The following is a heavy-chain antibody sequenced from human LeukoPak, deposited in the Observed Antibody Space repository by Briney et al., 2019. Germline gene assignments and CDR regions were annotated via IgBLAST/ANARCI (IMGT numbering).Heavy chain of an antibody. D-gene: IGHD2-2*01. CDR1: GYSFTSYW. V-gene: IGHV5-51*01. CDR2: IYPGDYDT. Sequence: GESLKISCKSSGYSFTSYWIDWVRQIPGKGLEGMGIIYPGDYDTRYRPSFQGQVPISAYKSISTAYLQWSSLKASDTAMYYCARYRGVVVPATTRGVFYFDYWGQGTLVTVSS. J-gene: IGHJ4*02. CDR3: ARYRGVVVPATTRGVFYFDY.